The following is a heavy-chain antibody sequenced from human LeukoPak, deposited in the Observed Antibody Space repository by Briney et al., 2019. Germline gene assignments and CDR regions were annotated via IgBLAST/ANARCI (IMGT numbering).Heavy chain of an antibody. CDR1: GYTFTSYD. CDR3: ARDHAYYDILTGYSPYVY. CDR2: MNPNSGNT. V-gene: IGHV1-8*01. J-gene: IGHJ4*02. D-gene: IGHD3-9*01. Sequence: GASVKVSCKASGYTFTSYDINWVRQATGQGLEWMGWMNPNSGNTGYAQKFQGRVTMTRNTSISTAYMELSSLRSEDTAVYYCARDHAYYDILTGYSPYVYWGQGTLVTVSS.